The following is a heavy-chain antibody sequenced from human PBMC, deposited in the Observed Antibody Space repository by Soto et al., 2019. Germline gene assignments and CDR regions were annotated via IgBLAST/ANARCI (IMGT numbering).Heavy chain of an antibody. D-gene: IGHD1-26*01. CDR2: IWYDGSNK. Sequence: QVQLVESGGGVVQPGRSLRLSCAASGFTFSSYGMHWVRQAPGKGLEWVAGIWYDGSNKYYADSVKGRFTISRDNSKNTLYLQMNSLRAEDTAVYYCARVGSYHGMDVWGQGTTVTVS. CDR3: ARVGSYHGMDV. V-gene: IGHV3-33*01. CDR1: GFTFSSYG. J-gene: IGHJ6*02.